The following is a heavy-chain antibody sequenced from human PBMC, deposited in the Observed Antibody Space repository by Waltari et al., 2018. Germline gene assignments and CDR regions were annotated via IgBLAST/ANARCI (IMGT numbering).Heavy chain of an antibody. CDR3: ARKRGPYYYDRRGAFDI. CDR1: GGTFSSYA. J-gene: IGHJ3*02. D-gene: IGHD3-22*01. V-gene: IGHV1-69*01. CDR2: IIPIFGTA. Sequence: QVQLVQSGAEVKKPGSSVKVSCKASGGTFSSYAISWVRQAPGQGLEWMGGIIPIFGTANYAQKFQGRVTITADESTSTAYMELSSLRSEDTAVYYCARKRGPYYYDRRGAFDIWGQGTMVTVSS.